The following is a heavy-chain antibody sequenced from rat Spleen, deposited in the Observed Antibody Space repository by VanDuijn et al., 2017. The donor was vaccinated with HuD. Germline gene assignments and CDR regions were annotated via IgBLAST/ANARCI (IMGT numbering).Heavy chain of an antibody. CDR2: ITYSGST. V-gene: IGHV3-1*01. CDR3: ARWSYYYGGDDY. CDR1: GYSITSNY. Sequence: EVQLQESGPGLVKPSQSLSLTCSVTGYSITSNYWGWIRKFPGNKMEWIGHITYSGSTTYNPSLKSRISITRDTSKNQFFLQFNSVTTEDTATYYCARWSYYYGGDDYWGQGVMVTVSS. D-gene: IGHD1-1*01. J-gene: IGHJ2*01.